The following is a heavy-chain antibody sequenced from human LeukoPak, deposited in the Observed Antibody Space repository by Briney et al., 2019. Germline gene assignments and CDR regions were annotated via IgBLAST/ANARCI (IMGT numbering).Heavy chain of an antibody. CDR3: ARGAAVAGTRGYFDY. D-gene: IGHD6-19*01. V-gene: IGHV4-4*07. J-gene: IGHJ4*02. CDR1: GGSISSYY. CDR2: IYTSGST. Sequence: SETPSLTCTVSGGSISSYYWSWIRQPAGKGLEWIGRIYTSGSTNYNPSLKSRVTMSVDTSKNQFSLKLSSVTAADTAVYYCARGAAVAGTRGYFDYWGQGTLVTVSS.